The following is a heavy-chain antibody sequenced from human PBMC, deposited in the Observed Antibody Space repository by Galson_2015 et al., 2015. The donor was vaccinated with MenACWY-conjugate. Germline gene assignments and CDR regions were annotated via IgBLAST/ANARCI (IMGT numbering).Heavy chain of an antibody. J-gene: IGHJ3*01. V-gene: IGHV3-74*01. Sequence: SLRLSCAASGFTFSSHWMHWVRQAPGKGLVWVSRISTDGSSTTYADSVKGRFTISRDNAKNTMYLQMNSLSAEDTAVYYCVRVDRYSHNPFDFWGQGTLVTVSS. CDR3: VRVDRYSHNPFDF. CDR2: ISTDGSST. D-gene: IGHD3-16*02. CDR1: GFTFSSHW.